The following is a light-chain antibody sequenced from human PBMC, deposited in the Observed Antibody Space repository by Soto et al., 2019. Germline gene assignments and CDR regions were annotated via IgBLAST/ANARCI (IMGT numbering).Light chain of an antibody. CDR2: AAS. CDR3: QQSNTSPVYT. CDR1: QNISFY. V-gene: IGKV1-39*01. Sequence: DIQMTQSPSSLSASVGDRVTITCRASQNISFYLNWYQQEPGKAPKLLIYAASNMQSGVPSRFSGSGSGTDFTLTISSLQPEDFAIYYCQQSNTSPVYTFGQGTKLEIK. J-gene: IGKJ2*01.